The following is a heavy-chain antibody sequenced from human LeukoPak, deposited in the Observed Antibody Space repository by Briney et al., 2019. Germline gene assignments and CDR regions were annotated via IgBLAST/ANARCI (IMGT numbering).Heavy chain of an antibody. D-gene: IGHD2-15*01. V-gene: IGHV1-18*01. CDR2: ISAYNGNT. CDR1: GYTFTSYG. J-gene: IGHJ4*02. CDR3: ARDDCNGGSCYLAY. Sequence: VASVTVSCKASGYTFTSYGISWVRQAPGQGLEWMGWISAYNGNTKYAQKFQGRVTMTTDTSTSTVYMELRSLRSDDTAVYYCARDDCNGGSCYLAYWGQGTLVTVSS.